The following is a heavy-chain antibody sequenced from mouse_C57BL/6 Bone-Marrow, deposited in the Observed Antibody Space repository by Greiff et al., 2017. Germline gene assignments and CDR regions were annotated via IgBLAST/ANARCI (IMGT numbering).Heavy chain of an antibody. Sequence: QVQLQQSDAELVKPGASVKISCKASGYTFTDHTIHWMKQRPEQGLEWIGYIYPRDGSTKYNEKFKGKATLTAAKSSSTAYMQLNSLTSEDSAVSFCARGGWLRRGRFDYWGQGTTLTVSS. CDR1: GYTFTDHT. CDR3: ARGGWLRRGRFDY. CDR2: IYPRDGST. V-gene: IGHV1-78*01. J-gene: IGHJ2*01. D-gene: IGHD2-2*01.